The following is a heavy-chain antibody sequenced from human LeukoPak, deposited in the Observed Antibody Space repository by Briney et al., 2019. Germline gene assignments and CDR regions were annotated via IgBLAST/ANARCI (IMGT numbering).Heavy chain of an antibody. CDR1: GGSISSSSYY. J-gene: IGHJ5*02. CDR3: ARPKGATSGGGNNWFDP. CDR2: IYYSGST. V-gene: IGHV4-39*01. Sequence: PSETLSLTCTVSGGSISSSSYYWGWIREPPGKGLEWIGSIYYSGSTYYNLSLKSRVTISVDTSKNQFSLKLSSVTAADTAVYYCARPKGATSGGGNNWFDPWGQGTLVTVSS. D-gene: IGHD3-10*01.